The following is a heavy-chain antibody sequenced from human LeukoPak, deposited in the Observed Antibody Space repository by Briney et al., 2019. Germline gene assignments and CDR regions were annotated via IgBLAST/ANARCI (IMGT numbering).Heavy chain of an antibody. Sequence: GGSLRLSCAASGFTFSDYYMSWIRQAPGKGLEWVSYISSSGSTIYYADSVKGRFTISRDNAKNSLYLQMNSLRAEDTAVYYCARVYYGSGSYYYYYYYMDVWGKGTTVTISS. J-gene: IGHJ6*03. CDR1: GFTFSDYY. CDR3: ARVYYGSGSYYYYYYYMDV. D-gene: IGHD3-10*01. V-gene: IGHV3-11*01. CDR2: ISSSGSTI.